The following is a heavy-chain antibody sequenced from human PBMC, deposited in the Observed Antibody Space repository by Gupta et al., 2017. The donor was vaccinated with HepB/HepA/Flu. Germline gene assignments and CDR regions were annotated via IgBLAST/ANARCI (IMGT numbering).Heavy chain of an antibody. J-gene: IGHJ4*01. CDR2: ISAYNGNT. D-gene: IGHD6-19*01. V-gene: IGHV1-18*01. Sequence: GISWVRQAPGQGLEGRGWISAYNGNTHYAQKLQGRVTMTTDTSTSTAYMELRSLRSDDTAVYYCARDLVRAVADHLGDYWGHGTLVTVYS. CDR1: G. CDR3: ARDLVRAVADHLGDY.